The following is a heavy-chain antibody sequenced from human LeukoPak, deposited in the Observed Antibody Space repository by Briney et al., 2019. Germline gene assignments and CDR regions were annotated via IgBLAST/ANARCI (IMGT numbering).Heavy chain of an antibody. V-gene: IGHV3-30-3*01. CDR2: ISYDGSNK. CDR3: ARVGYDILTGPFDY. Sequence: PGGSLRLSCAASGFTFSSYAMRWVRQAPGKGLEWVAVISYDGSNKYYADSVKGRFTISRDNPKNTLYLQMNSLRAEDTAVYYCARVGYDILTGPFDYWGQGTLVTVSS. CDR1: GFTFSSYA. J-gene: IGHJ4*02. D-gene: IGHD3-9*01.